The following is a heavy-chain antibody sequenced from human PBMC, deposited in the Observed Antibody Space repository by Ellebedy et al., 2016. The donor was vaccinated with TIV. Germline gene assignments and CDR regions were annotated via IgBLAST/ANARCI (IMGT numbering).Heavy chain of an antibody. J-gene: IGHJ4*02. CDR3: ARDESVYDSSGYPCAY. D-gene: IGHD3-22*01. Sequence: AASVKVSCKASGYTFTSYYMHWVRQARGKGLEWMGIINPSGGSTSYAQKFQGRVTMTRDTSTSTGYMELSSLRSEDTAVYYCARDESVYDSSGYPCAYWGQGTLVTVSS. CDR1: GYTFTSYY. CDR2: INPSGGST. V-gene: IGHV1-46*01.